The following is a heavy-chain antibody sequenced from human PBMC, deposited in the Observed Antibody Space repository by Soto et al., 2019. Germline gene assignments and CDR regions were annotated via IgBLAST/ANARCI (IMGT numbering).Heavy chain of an antibody. CDR2: IYSGGGK. V-gene: IGHV3-53*01. J-gene: IGHJ6*02. D-gene: IGHD3-10*01. CDR3: ARSDPAYAYGLNV. CDR1: GLTVTAHY. Sequence: HPGGSLRLSCAASGLTVTAHYVAWVRQAPGRGLEWVSLIYSGGGKYYADSVKGRFTISRDTSEKTFYLQMNSLRSEDTAVYYCARSDPAYAYGLNVWGQGTTVTVSS.